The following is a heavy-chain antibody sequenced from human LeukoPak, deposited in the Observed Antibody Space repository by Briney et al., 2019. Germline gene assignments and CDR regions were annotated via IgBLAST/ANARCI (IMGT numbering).Heavy chain of an antibody. Sequence: GGSLRLSCAASGFTFSSYAMSWVRQAPGKGLEGVSAISGSGGSTYYADSVKGRFTISRDNSKNTLYLQMNSLRAEDTAVYYCAKSGSTFYDTAPVDYWGQGTLVTVSS. CDR2: ISGSGGST. D-gene: IGHD2/OR15-2a*01. J-gene: IGHJ4*02. CDR3: AKSGSTFYDTAPVDY. CDR1: GFTFSSYA. V-gene: IGHV3-23*01.